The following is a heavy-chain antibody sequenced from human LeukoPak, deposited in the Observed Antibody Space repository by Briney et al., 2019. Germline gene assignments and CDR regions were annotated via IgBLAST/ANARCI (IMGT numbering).Heavy chain of an antibody. Sequence: SETLSLTCTVSGGSVSSYYWSWIRQSPGKGLEWIGYIFYIGSTNYNPSLKSRVTISVDTSKNQFSLKLSSVTAADTAVYYCARASLTGDEDWYFDLWGRGTLVTVSS. CDR2: IFYIGST. CDR3: ARASLTGDEDWYFDL. D-gene: IGHD7-27*01. CDR1: GGSVSSYY. V-gene: IGHV4-59*08. J-gene: IGHJ2*01.